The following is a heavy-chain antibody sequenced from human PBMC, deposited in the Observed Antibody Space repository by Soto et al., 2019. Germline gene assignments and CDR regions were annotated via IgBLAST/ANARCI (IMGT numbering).Heavy chain of an antibody. J-gene: IGHJ4*01. CDR1: GDSVSSNSAG. V-gene: IGHV6-1*01. CDR2: TYYRSKWYY. D-gene: IGHD1-26*01. Sequence: SQTLSLPFAITGDSVSSNSAGWSWVRQSPSRGLEWLGRTYYRSKWYYEYAVSVRGRITINPDTSKNQYSLQLNSVTPEGTAVYFCARGEQYSGRIFDYWGQGTLVTVSS. CDR3: ARGEQYSGRIFDY.